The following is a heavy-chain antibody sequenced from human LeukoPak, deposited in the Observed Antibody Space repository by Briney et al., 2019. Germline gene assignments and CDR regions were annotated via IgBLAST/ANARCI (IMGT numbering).Heavy chain of an antibody. Sequence: SVKVSCKASGGTFSSYAISWVRQAPGQGFEWMGGITPIFGTANFAQKFQGRVSVTADESTSTAFMELSSLRSEDTAVYYCAGEWGLESSGYYYAYWGQGTLVTVSS. CDR3: AGEWGLESSGYYYAY. J-gene: IGHJ4*02. D-gene: IGHD3-22*01. CDR2: ITPIFGTA. V-gene: IGHV1-69*01. CDR1: GGTFSSYA.